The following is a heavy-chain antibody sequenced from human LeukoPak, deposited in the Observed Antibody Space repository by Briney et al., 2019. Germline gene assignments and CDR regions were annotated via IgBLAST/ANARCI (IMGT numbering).Heavy chain of an antibody. D-gene: IGHD6-13*01. J-gene: IGHJ4*02. CDR2: IYPGDSDT. CDR1: GYSFTSYR. Sequence: GESLKISCKGSGYSFTSYRLGWVRPMPGKGLEWIGIIYPGDSDTRYGPSFQGQVTISADKSISTAYLQWSSLKASDTAMYYCARVPFRGDDSSIDYWGQGTLVTVSS. CDR3: ARVPFRGDDSSIDY. V-gene: IGHV5-51*01.